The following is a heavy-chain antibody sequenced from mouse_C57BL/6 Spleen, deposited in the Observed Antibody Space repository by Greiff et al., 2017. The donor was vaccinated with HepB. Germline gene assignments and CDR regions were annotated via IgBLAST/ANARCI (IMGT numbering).Heavy chain of an antibody. D-gene: IGHD2-4*01. CDR2: ISYDGSN. J-gene: IGHJ2*01. CDR1: GYSITSGYY. CDR3: ASGYDYSLFDY. Sequence: EVQLVESGPGLVKPSQSLSLTCSVTGYSITSGYYWNWIRQFPGNKLEWMGYISYDGSNNYNPSLKNRISITRDTSKNQFFLKLNSVTTEDTATYYCASGYDYSLFDYWGQGTTLTVSS. V-gene: IGHV3-6*01.